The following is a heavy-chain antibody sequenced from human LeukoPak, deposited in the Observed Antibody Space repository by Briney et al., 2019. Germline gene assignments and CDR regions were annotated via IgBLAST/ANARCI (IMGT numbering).Heavy chain of an antibody. CDR3: ARHKGRTGGHFDY. V-gene: IGHV4-39*01. CDR2: IYYSGST. Sequence: SQTLSLTCTVSGDSITSGSYYWAWIRQPPGQGLEWIGTIYYSGSTYYNPSLKSRVTISVDTSKNQFSLKLSSVTAADTAVYFCARHKGRTGGHFDYWGQGTLVTVSS. J-gene: IGHJ4*02. CDR1: GDSITSGSYY.